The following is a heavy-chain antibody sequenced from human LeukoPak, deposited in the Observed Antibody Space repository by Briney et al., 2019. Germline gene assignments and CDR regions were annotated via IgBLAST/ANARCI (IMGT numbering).Heavy chain of an antibody. CDR1: GDSISSYY. CDR2: IDYSGST. CDR3: ARVRYYDSSGYEYYYMDV. D-gene: IGHD3-22*01. Sequence: PSETLSLTCTVSGDSISSYYWSWIRQPPGKGLEWIGYIDYSGSTNYNPSLKRRVTLSLDTSKNQFSLKLSSVTAADTAVYYCARVRYYDSSGYEYYYMDVWGKGTTVTVSS. J-gene: IGHJ6*03. V-gene: IGHV4-59*01.